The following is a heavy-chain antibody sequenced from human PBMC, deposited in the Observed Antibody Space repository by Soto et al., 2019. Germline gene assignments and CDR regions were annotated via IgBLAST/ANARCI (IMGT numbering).Heavy chain of an antibody. Sequence: SETLSLTCTVSGGSISSYYWSWIRQPPGKGLEWIGYIYYSGSTNYNPSLKSRVTISVDTSKNQFSLKLSSVTAADTAVYYCARAPRQAYYYYGMDVWGQGTTVTVSS. J-gene: IGHJ6*02. CDR2: IYYSGST. CDR1: GGSISSYY. V-gene: IGHV4-59*01. CDR3: ARAPRQAYYYYGMDV.